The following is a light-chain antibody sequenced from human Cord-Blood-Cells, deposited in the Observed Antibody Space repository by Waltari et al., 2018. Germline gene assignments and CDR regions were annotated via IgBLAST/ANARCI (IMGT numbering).Light chain of an antibody. CDR2: DVS. CDR3: CSYAGSYTFAV. J-gene: IGLJ7*01. CDR1: SSDGGGYNY. V-gene: IGLV2-11*01. Sequence: QSALTQPRSVSGSPGQSVTISCTGTSSDGGGYNYVSWYQQHPGKAPKLMIYDVSKRPSGVPDLFSGSKSGNTASLTISGLQAEDEADYYCCSYAGSYTFAVFGGGTQLTVL.